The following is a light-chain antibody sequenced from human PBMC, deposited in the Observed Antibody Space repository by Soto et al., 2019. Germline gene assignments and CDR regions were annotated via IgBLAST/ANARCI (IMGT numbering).Light chain of an antibody. Sequence: EIMMTQSPGTLSVSPGERATLSCRASQTVGSNLAWYQQKPGQAPRLLIYAASTRATGIPARFSGSGSGTEFALIISSLQSEDFAVYYCQQYTNWPLTFAGGTKVEIK. CDR2: AAS. V-gene: IGKV3D-15*01. CDR3: QQYTNWPLT. CDR1: QTVGSN. J-gene: IGKJ4*01.